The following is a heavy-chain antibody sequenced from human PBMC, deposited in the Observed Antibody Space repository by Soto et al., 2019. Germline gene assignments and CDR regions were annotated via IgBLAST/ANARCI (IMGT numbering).Heavy chain of an antibody. CDR3: ARGHSYYYSSPASYPFDF. CDR1: GYSFTSYW. Sequence: PGESLKISCKGSGYSFTSYWIGWVRQMPGKGLEWMGIIYPGDSDTRYSPSFQGQVTISADKSISTAYLEWSSLKASDTAIYFCARGHSYYYSSPASYPFDFWGQGTLVTVSS. D-gene: IGHD2-21*02. CDR2: IYPGDSDT. J-gene: IGHJ4*02. V-gene: IGHV5-51*01.